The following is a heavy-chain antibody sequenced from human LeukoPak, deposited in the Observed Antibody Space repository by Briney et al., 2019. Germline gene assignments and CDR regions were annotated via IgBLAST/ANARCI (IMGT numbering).Heavy chain of an antibody. CDR1: GGPFDNYA. D-gene: IGHD3/OR15-3a*01. Sequence: GASVKISCKSSGGPFDNYAINWVRQAPGQGLEWRGRIIPSLNRANYAQIRVTITADKSTATAYMELSGLRYEDTAVYYCARRTDRVDDAFDVWGQGTMVTVSS. CDR2: IIPSLNRA. V-gene: IGHV1-69*04. J-gene: IGHJ3*01. CDR3: ARRTDRVDDAFDV.